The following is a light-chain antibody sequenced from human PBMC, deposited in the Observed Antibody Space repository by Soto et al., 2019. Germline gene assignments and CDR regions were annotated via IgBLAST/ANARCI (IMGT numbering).Light chain of an antibody. CDR1: RSDIGDSNF. J-gene: IGLJ1*01. CDR2: EVN. Sequence: QSVLTQPASVSGSPGQSVTISCTGPRSDIGDSNFISWYQHSPGKAPRLLIYEVNNRPSGVSKRFSGSKAGNTASLTISGLLDDDEDDYSCASFRSGTILVFGSGTKVTVL. CDR3: ASFRSGTILV. V-gene: IGLV2-14*01.